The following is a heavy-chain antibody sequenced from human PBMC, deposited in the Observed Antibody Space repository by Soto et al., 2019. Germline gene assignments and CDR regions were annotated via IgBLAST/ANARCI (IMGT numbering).Heavy chain of an antibody. D-gene: IGHD6-19*01. Sequence: PSETLSLTCTFSGVSFSSGDYYWSWIRQHPGKGLEWIGSTYYSGSTYYNPSLKSRVTISVDTSKNQFSLKLSSVTAADTAVYYCARHVNLPLAGTGFDSWGRGTLVTVSS. V-gene: IGHV4-39*01. CDR1: GVSFSSGDYY. CDR2: TYYSGST. J-gene: IGHJ4*02. CDR3: ARHVNLPLAGTGFDS.